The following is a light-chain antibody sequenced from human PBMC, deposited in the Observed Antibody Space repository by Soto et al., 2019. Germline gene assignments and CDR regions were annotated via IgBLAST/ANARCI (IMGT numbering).Light chain of an antibody. V-gene: IGKV3-11*01. CDR1: QNVGLF. CDR3: QHRSDWLGT. Sequence: GESATLSCRASQNVGLFLAWYQQKSGQTPRLLIYDAYSRAPGIPARFSGGGSGTDFTLTISSLEPEDFAVYYCQHRSDWLGTFGPGTKVDI. CDR2: DAY. J-gene: IGKJ3*01.